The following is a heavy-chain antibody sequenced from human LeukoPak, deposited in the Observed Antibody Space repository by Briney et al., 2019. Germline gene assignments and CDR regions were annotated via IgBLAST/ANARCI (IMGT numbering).Heavy chain of an antibody. CDR3: ARATVTTSYGMDV. D-gene: IGHD4-17*01. V-gene: IGHV4-31*03. CDR2: IYYSGST. Sequence: PSQTLSLTCTVSGGSISNGGYFWSWIRQHPGKGLEWIGFIYYSGSTYYNPSLKSRVTISVDTSENQFSLKVSSVTAADTAVYHCARATVTTSYGMDVWGQGTTVTVSS. J-gene: IGHJ6*02. CDR1: GGSISNGGYF.